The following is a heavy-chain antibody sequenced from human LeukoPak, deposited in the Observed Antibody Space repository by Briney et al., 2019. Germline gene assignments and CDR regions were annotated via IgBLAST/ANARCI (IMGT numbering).Heavy chain of an antibody. CDR2: INEHGSTT. V-gene: IGHV3-74*01. CDR3: ARDVGGSGSH. CDR1: GFTFSSYW. Sequence: PGGSLRLSCAASGFTFSSYWMHWVRQAPGKGLVWVSRINEHGSTTNYADSVKDRFTISRDNAKSTLYLQMNSLRAEDTAVYYCARDVGGSGSHWGQGTLVTVSS. J-gene: IGHJ4*02. D-gene: IGHD3-10*01.